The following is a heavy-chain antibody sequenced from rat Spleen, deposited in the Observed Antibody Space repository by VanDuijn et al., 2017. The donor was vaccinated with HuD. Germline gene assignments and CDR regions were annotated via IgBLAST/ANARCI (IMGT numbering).Heavy chain of an antibody. Sequence: EVQLVESDGGLVQPGRSLKLSCAASGFTFSDYGVAWVRQALTKGLEWVASISSGGGGTYYPDSVEGRFTISRDNAKSTLSLQMNSLRSEDTATYYCARLTGGHFDYWGQGVMVTVSS. J-gene: IGHJ2*01. CDR1: GFTFSDYG. CDR3: ARLTGGHFDY. V-gene: IGHV5-29*01. D-gene: IGHD5-1*01. CDR2: ISSGGGGT.